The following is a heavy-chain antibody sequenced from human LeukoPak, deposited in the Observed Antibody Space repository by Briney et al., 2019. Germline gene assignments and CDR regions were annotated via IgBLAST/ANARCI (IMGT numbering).Heavy chain of an antibody. CDR2: ISAYNGNT. Sequence: ASVKVSCKASGYTFTSYGISWVRQAPGQGLEWMGWISAYNGNTNYAQNLQGRVTMTTDTSTSTAYMELRSLRSDDTAVYYCARGAYYYDSSGLNYYYYGMDVWGQGTTVTVSS. CDR1: GYTFTSYG. V-gene: IGHV1-18*01. CDR3: ARGAYYYDSSGLNYYYYGMDV. J-gene: IGHJ6*02. D-gene: IGHD3-22*01.